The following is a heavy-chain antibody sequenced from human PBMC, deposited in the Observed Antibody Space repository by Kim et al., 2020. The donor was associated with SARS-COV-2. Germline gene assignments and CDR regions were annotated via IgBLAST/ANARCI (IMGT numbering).Heavy chain of an antibody. CDR1: GFTFSSYW. CDR2: INSDGTTT. D-gene: IGHD3-10*01. CDR3: TRDERITVISPGAFDM. V-gene: IGHV3-74*01. Sequence: GGSLRLSCAASGFTFSSYWMHWVRQAPGKGLVWVSRINSDGTTTTYADSVKGRFTISRDNAKSTLYLQMNSLSAEDTAVYYCTRDERITVISPGAFDMWGQGPMVTVYS. J-gene: IGHJ3*02.